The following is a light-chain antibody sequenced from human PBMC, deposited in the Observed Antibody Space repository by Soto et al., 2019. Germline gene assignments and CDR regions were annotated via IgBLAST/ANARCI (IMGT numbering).Light chain of an antibody. Sequence: QSVLTQPPSASWSPGQSVTISCTGTKNDIGVYDFVSWYQHHPGKAPRLIIYEVVQRPSGVPDRFSGSKSGNTASLTVSGLQAADEAEYFCKSYAGSNPYVFGSGTKVTVL. J-gene: IGLJ1*01. V-gene: IGLV2-8*01. CDR2: EVV. CDR3: KSYAGSNPYV. CDR1: KNDIGVYDF.